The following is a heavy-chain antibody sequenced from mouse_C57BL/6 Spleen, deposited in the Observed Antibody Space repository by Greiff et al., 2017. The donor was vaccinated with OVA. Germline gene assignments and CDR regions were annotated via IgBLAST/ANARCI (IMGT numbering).Heavy chain of an antibody. CDR2: ISYDGSN. CDR3: ARGEYGNYADY. CDR1: GYSITSGYY. D-gene: IGHD2-1*01. J-gene: IGHJ2*01. V-gene: IGHV3-6*01. Sequence: EVQLVESGPGLVKPSQSLSLTCSVTGYSITSGYYWTWIRQFPGNKLEWMGYISYDGSNNYNPSLKNRISITRDTSKNQFFLKLNSVTTEDTATYYCARGEYGNYADYWGQGTTLTVSS.